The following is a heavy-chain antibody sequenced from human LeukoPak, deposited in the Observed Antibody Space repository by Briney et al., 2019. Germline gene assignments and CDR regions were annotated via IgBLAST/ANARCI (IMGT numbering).Heavy chain of an antibody. J-gene: IGHJ6*02. CDR3: TRGGGRITIFGVVPLGYYGMDV. Sequence: GRSLRLSCTASGFTFGDYAMSWVRQAPGKGLEWVGFIRSKAYGGTTEYAASVEGRFTISRDDSKSIAYLQMNSLKTEDTAVYYCTRGGGRITIFGVVPLGYYGMDVWGQGTTVTVSS. D-gene: IGHD3-3*01. V-gene: IGHV3-49*04. CDR1: GFTFGDYA. CDR2: IRSKAYGGTT.